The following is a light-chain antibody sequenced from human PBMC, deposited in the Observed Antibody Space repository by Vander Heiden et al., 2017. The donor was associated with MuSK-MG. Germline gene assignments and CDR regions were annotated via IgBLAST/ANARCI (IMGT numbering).Light chain of an antibody. CDR1: NIGSKS. CDR3: QVWDSSSVV. CDR2: YDS. V-gene: IGLV3-21*04. J-gene: IGLJ2*01. Sequence: SYVLTQPPSGSVAPGKTARITCGGNNIGSKSVHWYQQKPGQAPVLVIYYDSDRPSGIPERFSGSNSGNTATRTICRVEAGDEADYYCQVWDSSSVVFGGGTKLTVL.